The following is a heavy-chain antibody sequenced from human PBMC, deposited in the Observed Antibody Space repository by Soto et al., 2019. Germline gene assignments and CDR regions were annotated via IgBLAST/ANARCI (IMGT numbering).Heavy chain of an antibody. J-gene: IGHJ4*02. CDR2: IHTSGST. Sequence: QVQLQQWGGGLLKPSETLSLTCGLHRGSFSYFHWSWIRQPPGKGLEWIGEIHTSGSTNYNPSLRSRVTMSIVTSSMQFSLTLNSVTAADTAVYYCAIGGGNPASTNDFWGQGALVTVSS. D-gene: IGHD3-16*01. V-gene: IGHV4-34*01. CDR1: RGSFSYFH. CDR3: AIGGGNPASTNDF.